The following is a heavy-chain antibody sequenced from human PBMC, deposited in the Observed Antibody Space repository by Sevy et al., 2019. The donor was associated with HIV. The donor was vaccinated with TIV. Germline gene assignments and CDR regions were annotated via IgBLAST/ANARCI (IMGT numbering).Heavy chain of an antibody. Sequence: GGSLRLSCAASGFTFSTYAMNWVRQAPGKGLEWVSSISRSGRSTYSADSVEGRFTISRDSFKNTLYLQLSSLRVDDTAVYYCAKGYCDGGSCPRDYYYYGMDVWGQGTTVTVSS. CDR1: GFTFSTYA. J-gene: IGHJ6*02. CDR3: AKGYCDGGSCPRDYYYYGMDV. V-gene: IGHV3-23*01. CDR2: ISRSGRST. D-gene: IGHD2-15*01.